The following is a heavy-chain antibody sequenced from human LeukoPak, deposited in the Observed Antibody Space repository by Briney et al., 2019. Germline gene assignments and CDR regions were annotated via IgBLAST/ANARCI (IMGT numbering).Heavy chain of an antibody. V-gene: IGHV4-38-2*01. D-gene: IGHD2-15*01. J-gene: IGHJ5*02. CDR2: IYHSGST. Sequence: SETLSLTCAVSGYSISSGYYWGWIRQPPGKGLEWIGSIYHSGSTYYNPSLKSRVTISVDTSKNQFSLKLSSVTAADTAVYYCARKYCSGGSCSGLYNWFDPGGQGTLVTVSS. CDR1: GYSISSGYY. CDR3: ARKYCSGGSCSGLYNWFDP.